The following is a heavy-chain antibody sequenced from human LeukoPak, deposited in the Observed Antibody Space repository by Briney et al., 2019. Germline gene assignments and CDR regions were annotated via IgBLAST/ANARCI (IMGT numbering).Heavy chain of an antibody. Sequence: PGGSLRLSCAASGFIFNNYAMHWARQAPGKGLEWVAVISYDGSNKDYPDSVKGRFTISRDNSKHTLYLQMNSLRAEDTAVYYCARDLVDYDSSGQYWGQGTLVTVSS. CDR3: ARDLVDYDSSGQY. V-gene: IGHV3-30*04. J-gene: IGHJ4*02. CDR2: ISYDGSNK. CDR1: GFIFNNYA. D-gene: IGHD3-22*01.